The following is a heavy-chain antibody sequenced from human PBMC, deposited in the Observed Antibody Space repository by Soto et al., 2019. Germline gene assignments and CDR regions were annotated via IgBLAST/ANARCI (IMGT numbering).Heavy chain of an antibody. V-gene: IGHV5-51*01. Sequence: ESLKISCKGRGFTFTSYWIAWVRQMPGKGLEWMGIIYPGDSDSSYSPSFQGQVTISADKSTNTAYLHWSSLKASDTAIYYCAKHEGYCSTTTCSNFDYWGQGTLVTVS. D-gene: IGHD2-2*01. CDR3: AKHEGYCSTTTCSNFDY. J-gene: IGHJ4*02. CDR1: GFTFTSYW. CDR2: IYPGDSDS.